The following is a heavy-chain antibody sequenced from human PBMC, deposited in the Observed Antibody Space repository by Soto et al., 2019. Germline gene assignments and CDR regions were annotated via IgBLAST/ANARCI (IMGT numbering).Heavy chain of an antibody. D-gene: IGHD3-10*01. V-gene: IGHV3-48*03. CDR2: ISSSGSTI. J-gene: IGHJ6*02. Sequence: GGSLRLSCAASGFTFSSYEMNWVRQAPGKGLEWVSYISSSGSTIYYADSVKGRFTISRDNAKNSLYLQMNSLRAEDTAVYYCERDYRGWLGSSHGMDVWGQGTTVTVSS. CDR1: GFTFSSYE. CDR3: ERDYRGWLGSSHGMDV.